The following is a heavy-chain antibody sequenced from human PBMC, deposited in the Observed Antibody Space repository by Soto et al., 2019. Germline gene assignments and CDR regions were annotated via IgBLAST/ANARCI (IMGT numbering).Heavy chain of an antibody. J-gene: IGHJ3*01. CDR1: GGIFCSHG. D-gene: IGHD3-22*01. V-gene: IGHV1-69*01. Sequence: QVQLIQSEAEVKKPGSSVRVSCTASGGIFCSHGFSWVRQAPGQRLEWVGGFIPIFRTLTYTEKFQARVRIAADESTNTVYLDMSSLTSEDTAVYYCVRDRRIYYSDPHDEFVASDYEVWGQGTMVSVSS. CDR2: FIPIFRTL. CDR3: VRDRRIYYSDPHDEFVASDYEV.